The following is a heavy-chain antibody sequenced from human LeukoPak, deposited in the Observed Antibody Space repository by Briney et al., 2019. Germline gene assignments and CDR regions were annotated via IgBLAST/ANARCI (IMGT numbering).Heavy chain of an antibody. CDR1: GFTFSSYS. Sequence: GGSLRLSCAASGFTFSSYSMNWVRQAPGKGLEWVSSISSISTYIYYADSVKGRFTISRDNAKNSLYLQMNSLRAEDTAVYYCARDRGYCSSGSCYGLYFDSWGQGTLVTVSS. V-gene: IGHV3-21*01. D-gene: IGHD2-15*01. CDR3: ARDRGYCSSGSCYGLYFDS. J-gene: IGHJ4*02. CDR2: ISSISTYI.